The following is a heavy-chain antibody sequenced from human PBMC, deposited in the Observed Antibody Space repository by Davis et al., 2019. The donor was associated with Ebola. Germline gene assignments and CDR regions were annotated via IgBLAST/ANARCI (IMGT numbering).Heavy chain of an antibody. D-gene: IGHD3-3*01. CDR1: GFSFSSYA. Sequence: GGSLRLSCAASGFSFSSYAMSWVRQAPGKGLEWVSAISAGGSTYYADSVKGRFTISRDNSKNTLYRQMNSLRAEDTAVYYCASNYDFWSGRPDFDYWGQGTLVTVSS. V-gene: IGHV3-23*01. CDR3: ASNYDFWSGRPDFDY. J-gene: IGHJ4*02. CDR2: ISAGGST.